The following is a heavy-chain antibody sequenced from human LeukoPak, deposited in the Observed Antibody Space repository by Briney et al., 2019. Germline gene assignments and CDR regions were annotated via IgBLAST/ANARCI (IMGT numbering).Heavy chain of an antibody. CDR1: GYTYTDYY. CDR2: INPNSGGT. CDR3: ARGAPVGVPYGY. D-gene: IGHD2-8*01. Sequence: ASVTDSCKSSGYTYTDYYMHWVRQPPGQGVEWMGWINPNSGGTNYAQKFQGRVTMTRDTSISTAYMELSRLRSDDMAVYYCARGAPVGVPYGYWGQGTLVTVSS. V-gene: IGHV1-2*02. J-gene: IGHJ4*02.